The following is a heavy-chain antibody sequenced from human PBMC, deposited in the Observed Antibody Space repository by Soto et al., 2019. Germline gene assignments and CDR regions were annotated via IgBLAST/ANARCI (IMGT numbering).Heavy chain of an antibody. V-gene: IGHV3-11*04. CDR1: GFTFSDYY. CDR2: ITESGHAA. CDR3: ARWDYDRSGSLDY. J-gene: IGHJ4*02. D-gene: IGHD3-22*01. Sequence: GGSLRLSCAASGFTFSDYYMSWIRQTPGKGLEWLSYITESGHAAEYADSVKGRFTISRDNAKNSLYLQMNSLRAEDTAVYYCARWDYDRSGSLDYWGQGTLVTVSS.